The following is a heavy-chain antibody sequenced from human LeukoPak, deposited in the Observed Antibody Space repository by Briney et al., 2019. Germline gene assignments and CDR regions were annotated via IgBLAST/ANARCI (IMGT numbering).Heavy chain of an antibody. V-gene: IGHV3-7*01. Sequence: QPGGSLRLSCVASGFTFSTFWMTWVRQAPGKGLEWVANIKQDGSQKYYVDSVKGRFTISRDNTKNSLYLQMNSLRVEDTAVYYCARDGLVRGIIYWGQGTLVTASS. CDR2: IKQDGSQK. J-gene: IGHJ4*02. CDR3: ARDGLVRGIIY. CDR1: GFTFSTFW. D-gene: IGHD3-10*01.